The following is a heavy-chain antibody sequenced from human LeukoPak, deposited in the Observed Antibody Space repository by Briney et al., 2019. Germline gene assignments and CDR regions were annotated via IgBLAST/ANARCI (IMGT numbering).Heavy chain of an antibody. CDR2: ISNGGSSI. CDR3: ARAASYQLPFLS. CDR1: GITFSDYY. D-gene: IGHD2-2*01. Sequence: GGSLRLSCAASGITFSDYYMSWIRQAPGKGLEWVSSISNGGSSIYYADSVQGRFTISRDNAKNSLYLQMNSLRAEDTAVYYCARAASYQLPFLSWGQGTLVTVSS. V-gene: IGHV3-11*01. J-gene: IGHJ5*02.